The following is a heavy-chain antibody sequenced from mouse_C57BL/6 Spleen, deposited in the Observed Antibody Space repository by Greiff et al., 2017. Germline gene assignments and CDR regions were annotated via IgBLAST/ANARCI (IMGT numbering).Heavy chain of an antibody. CDR2: ISYSGST. CDR1: GYSITSGYD. Sequence: EVKLMESGPGMVKPSQSLSLTCTVTGYSITSGYDWHWIRHFPGNKLEWMGYISYSGSTNYNPSLKSRISITHDTSKNHFFLKLNSVTTEDTATYYCARQGSYYYGSSYDYAMDYWGQGTSVTVSS. J-gene: IGHJ4*01. CDR3: ARQGSYYYGSSYDYAMDY. V-gene: IGHV3-1*01. D-gene: IGHD1-1*01.